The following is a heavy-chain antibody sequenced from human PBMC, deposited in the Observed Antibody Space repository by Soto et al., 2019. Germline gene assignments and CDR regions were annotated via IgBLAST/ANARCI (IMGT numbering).Heavy chain of an antibody. CDR2: INSDGSST. CDR1: GFTFRSYW. D-gene: IGHD6-13*01. Sequence: PGGSLRLSCAASGFTFRSYWMHWVRQAPGKGLVWVSHINSDGSSTSYADSVKGRFTISRDNSKKTLYLQMNSLRAEDTAVYYCARDTGDARSCNYYGIDVWGKGTTVPVSS. J-gene: IGHJ6*04. V-gene: IGHV3-74*01. CDR3: ARDTGDARSCNYYGIDV.